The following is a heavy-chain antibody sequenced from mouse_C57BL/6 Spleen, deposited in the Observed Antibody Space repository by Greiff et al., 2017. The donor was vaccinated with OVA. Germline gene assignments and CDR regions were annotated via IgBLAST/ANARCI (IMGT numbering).Heavy chain of an antibody. J-gene: IGHJ4*01. CDR2: ISNGGGST. Sequence: EVQRVESGGGLVQPGGSLKLSCAASGFTFSDYYMYWVRQTPEKRLELVAYISNGGGSTYYPDTVKGRFTISRDNAKNTLYLQMSRLKSEDTAMYYCARLDAMDYWGQGTSVTVSS. CDR1: GFTFSDYY. CDR3: ARLDAMDY. V-gene: IGHV5-12*01.